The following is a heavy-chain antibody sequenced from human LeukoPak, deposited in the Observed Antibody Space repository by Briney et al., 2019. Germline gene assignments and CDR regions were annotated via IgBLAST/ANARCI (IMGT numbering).Heavy chain of an antibody. Sequence: VASVKVSCKASGYTFTGYYMHWVRQAPGQGLEWMGWINPNSGGTNYAQKFQGRVTMTRDTSISTAYMELSRLRSDDTAVYYCAKEHCSGGSCYSLAFDIWGQGTMVTVSS. CDR3: AKEHCSGGSCYSLAFDI. D-gene: IGHD2-15*01. V-gene: IGHV1-2*02. J-gene: IGHJ3*02. CDR1: GYTFTGYY. CDR2: INPNSGGT.